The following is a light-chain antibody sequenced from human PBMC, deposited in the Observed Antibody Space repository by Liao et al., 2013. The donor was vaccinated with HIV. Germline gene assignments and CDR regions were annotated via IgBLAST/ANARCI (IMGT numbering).Light chain of an antibody. CDR2: QDN. J-gene: IGLJ2*01. CDR1: RLGDKF. Sequence: SYELTQAPSVSVSPGHTATITCSGHRLGDKFTSWYQHKPGRSPVVVIFQDNKRPSPIPERFSGSNSGDRATLTISETQADDEADYYCQTWDETVVFGGGDQVDR. V-gene: IGLV3-1*01. CDR3: QTWDETVV.